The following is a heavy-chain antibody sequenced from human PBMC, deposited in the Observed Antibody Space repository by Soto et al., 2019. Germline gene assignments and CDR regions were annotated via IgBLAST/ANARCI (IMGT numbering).Heavy chain of an antibody. V-gene: IGHV3-23*01. D-gene: IGHD3-22*01. CDR1: GFTFSSYA. Sequence: GGSLRLSCAASGFTFSSYAMSWVRQAPGKGLEWVSAISGSGGSTYYADSVKGRFTISRDNSKNTLYLQMNSLRDEDTAVYYCARDAPYYYDSSGYYGGVNWFDPWGQGTLVTVSS. CDR2: ISGSGGST. J-gene: IGHJ5*02. CDR3: ARDAPYYYDSSGYYGGVNWFDP.